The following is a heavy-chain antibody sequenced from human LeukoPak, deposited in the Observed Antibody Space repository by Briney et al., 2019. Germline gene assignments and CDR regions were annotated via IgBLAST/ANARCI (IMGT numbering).Heavy chain of an antibody. D-gene: IGHD6-19*01. CDR2: IYSGGDA. CDR3: ARFRGRSSGWSNWFDP. J-gene: IGHJ5*02. Sequence: GGSLRLSCAASGFTVSGNYMSWVRQAPGKGLEWVSVIYSGGDAYYADSVKGRFTISRDNSKNTLYLQMNSLRAEDTAVYYCARFRGRSSGWSNWFDPWGQGTLVTVCS. CDR1: GFTVSGNY. V-gene: IGHV3-66*01.